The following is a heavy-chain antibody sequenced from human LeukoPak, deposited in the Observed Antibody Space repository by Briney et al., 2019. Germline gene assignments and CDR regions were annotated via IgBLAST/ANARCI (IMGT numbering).Heavy chain of an antibody. V-gene: IGHV1-2*02. D-gene: IGHD2-2*01. Sequence: ASVKVSCKASGYTFTGYYMHWVRQAPGQGLEWMGWINPNSGGTNYAQKFQGRVTMTRDTSISTAYMELSRLRSDDTAVYYCARREGYCSSTSCYGDWFDPWGQGTLVTVSS. J-gene: IGHJ5*02. CDR3: ARREGYCSSTSCYGDWFDP. CDR1: GYTFTGYY. CDR2: INPNSGGT.